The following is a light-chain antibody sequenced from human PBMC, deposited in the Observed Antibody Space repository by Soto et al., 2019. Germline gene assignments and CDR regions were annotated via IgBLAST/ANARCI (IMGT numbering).Light chain of an antibody. Sequence: QSALTQPVSVSGSPGQSITISCTGSSSDIGSYNLVSWYQKEPGKAPKLVIYEAYKRPSGVSARFSGSKSGNTASLTISGLQAEDEADYYCSSYAGSRTYVVFGGGTQLTVL. J-gene: IGLJ2*01. V-gene: IGLV2-23*01. CDR2: EAY. CDR3: SSYAGSRTYVV. CDR1: SSDIGSYNL.